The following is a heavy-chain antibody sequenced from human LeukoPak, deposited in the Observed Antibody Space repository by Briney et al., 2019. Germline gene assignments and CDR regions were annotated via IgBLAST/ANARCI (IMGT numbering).Heavy chain of an antibody. V-gene: IGHV1-69*06. J-gene: IGHJ4*02. CDR3: ASYSYGFSNFDY. CDR2: IIPIFGTA. Sequence: XXWXXXAPGQXXXWMGGIIPIFGTANYAQKFQGRVTITADKSTSTAYMELSSLRSEDTAVYYCASYSYGFSNFDYWGQGTLVTVSS. D-gene: IGHD5-18*01.